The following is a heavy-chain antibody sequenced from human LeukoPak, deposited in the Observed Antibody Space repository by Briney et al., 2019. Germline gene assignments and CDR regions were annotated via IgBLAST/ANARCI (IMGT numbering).Heavy chain of an antibody. CDR3: ARPPRGYCSGGSCYFDY. D-gene: IGHD2-15*01. Sequence: SGGSLRLSCAASGFTVSSNYMSWARQAPGKGLEWVSYISSSGSTIYYADSVKGRFTISRDNAKNSLYLQMNSLRAEDTAVYYCARPPRGYCSGGSCYFDYWGQGTLVTVSS. J-gene: IGHJ4*02. CDR1: GFTVSSNY. CDR2: ISSSGSTI. V-gene: IGHV3-11*04.